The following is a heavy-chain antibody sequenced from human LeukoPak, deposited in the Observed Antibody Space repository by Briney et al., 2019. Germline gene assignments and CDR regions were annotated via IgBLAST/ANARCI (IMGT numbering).Heavy chain of an antibody. D-gene: IGHD3-3*01. Sequence: SETLSLTCAVYGGSFSGYYWSWIRQPPGKGLEWIGEINHSGSTNYNPSLKSRVTISVDTSKNQFSLKLSSVTAADTAVYYCASELRFLGGRNYYYYYGIDVWGQGTTVTVSS. V-gene: IGHV4-34*01. CDR1: GGSFSGYY. CDR2: INHSGST. J-gene: IGHJ6*02. CDR3: ASELRFLGGRNYYYYYGIDV.